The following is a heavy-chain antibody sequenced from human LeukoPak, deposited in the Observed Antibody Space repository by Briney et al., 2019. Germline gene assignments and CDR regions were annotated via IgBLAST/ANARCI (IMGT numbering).Heavy chain of an antibody. CDR1: GFTFSSYD. CDR3: ARVKVATNAFDI. V-gene: IGHV3-13*01. D-gene: IGHD5-12*01. CDR2: IGTAGDT. J-gene: IGHJ3*02. Sequence: GGSLRLSCAASGFTFSSYDMHWVRQATGKGLEWVSAIGTAGDTYYPGSVKGRFTISRENAKNSLYLQVNSLRADDTAVYYCARVKVATNAFDIWGQGTMVTVSS.